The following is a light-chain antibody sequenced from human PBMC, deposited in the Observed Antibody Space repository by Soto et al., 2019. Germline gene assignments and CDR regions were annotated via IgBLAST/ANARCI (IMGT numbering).Light chain of an antibody. CDR1: QSVGSY. CDR2: DAS. J-gene: IGKJ1*01. V-gene: IGKV3-11*01. CDR3: QQRSDSWT. Sequence: EIVLTQSPAPLSLSPGERATLSCRASQSVGSYLAWYQQKPGRAPRLLIYDASNRATGIPARFSGSGSGTDFTLTISSLEPEDFAVYYCQQRSDSWTFGQGTKVDIK.